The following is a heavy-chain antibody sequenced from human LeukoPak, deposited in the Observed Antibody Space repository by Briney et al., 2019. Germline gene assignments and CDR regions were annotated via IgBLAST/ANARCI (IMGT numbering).Heavy chain of an antibody. Sequence: GGSLRLSCAASGFTFSSYAMHWVRQAPGKGLEWVAVTSYDGSNKYYADSVKGRFTISRDNSKNTLYLQMNSLRAEDTAVYYCARDVSSWAEYYFDYWGQGTLVTVSS. J-gene: IGHJ4*02. CDR1: GFTFSSYA. CDR3: ARDVSSWAEYYFDY. D-gene: IGHD6-13*01. CDR2: TSYDGSNK. V-gene: IGHV3-30*04.